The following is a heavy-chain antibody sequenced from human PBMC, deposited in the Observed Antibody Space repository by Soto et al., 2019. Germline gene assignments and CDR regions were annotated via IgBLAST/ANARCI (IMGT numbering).Heavy chain of an antibody. CDR1: GYTFTSYY. J-gene: IGHJ4*02. D-gene: IGHD5-18*01. CDR3: ARVMGKPLLGHSYGIFDY. V-gene: IGHV1-46*01. CDR2: INPSGGST. Sequence: ASVKVSCKASGYTFTSYYMHWVRQAPGQGLEWMGIINPSGGSTSYAQKFQGRVTMTRDTSTSTVYMELSSLRSEDTAVYYCARVMGKPLLGHSYGIFDYWGQGTLVTVSS.